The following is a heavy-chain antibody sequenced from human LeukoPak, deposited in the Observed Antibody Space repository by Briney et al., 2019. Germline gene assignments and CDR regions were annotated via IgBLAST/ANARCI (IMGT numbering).Heavy chain of an antibody. CDR2: IKQDGREK. CDR3: ARDMISGGDY. D-gene: IGHD1-26*01. CDR1: GFNFSSYW. J-gene: IGHJ4*02. V-gene: IGHV3-7*01. Sequence: GGSLRLSCAASGFNFSSYWMSRVRPAPGKGLEWVANIKQDGREKYYVESVKGRFTISRDNAKNSLYLQMNSLRAEDTAVYYCARDMISGGDYWGRGTLVTVSS.